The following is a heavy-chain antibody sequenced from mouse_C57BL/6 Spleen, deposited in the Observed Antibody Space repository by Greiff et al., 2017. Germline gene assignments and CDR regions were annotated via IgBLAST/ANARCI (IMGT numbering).Heavy chain of an antibody. Sequence: DVKLQESGPGLVKPSQSLSLTCSVTGYSITSGYYWNWIRQFPGNKLEWMGYISYDGSNNYNPSLKNRISITRDTSKNQFFLKLNSVTTEDTATYYCARLDYDYDGYFDYWGQGTTLTVSS. J-gene: IGHJ2*01. CDR3: ARLDYDYDGYFDY. CDR1: GYSITSGYY. CDR2: ISYDGSN. V-gene: IGHV3-6*01. D-gene: IGHD2-4*01.